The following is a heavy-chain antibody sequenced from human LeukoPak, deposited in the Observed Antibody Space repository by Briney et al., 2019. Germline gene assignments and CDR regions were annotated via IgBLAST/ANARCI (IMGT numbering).Heavy chain of an antibody. Sequence: AGGSLRLSCAASGFTFSSYAMSWVRQAPGKGLEWMANMNQDETETNYVDSVKGRFTISRDNAKNSLFLRMNSLRVEDTAMYYCARVRSPPEDNSNYRPVDYWGQGILVTVSS. CDR3: ARVRSPPEDNSNYRPVDY. V-gene: IGHV3-7*03. J-gene: IGHJ4*02. CDR1: GFTFSSYA. D-gene: IGHD1-1*01. CDR2: MNQDETET.